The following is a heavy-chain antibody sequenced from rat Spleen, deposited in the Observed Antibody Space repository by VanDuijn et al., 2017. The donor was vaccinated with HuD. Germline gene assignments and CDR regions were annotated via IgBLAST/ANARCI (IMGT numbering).Heavy chain of an antibody. CDR3: ASGIHDY. D-gene: IGHD1-4*01. Sequence: QVQLKESGPGLVQPSQTLSLTCTVSGFSLTVSSVSWVRQPPGKGLEWMGSIWGGGSTDYHSALKSRLSISRDTSKSQVFLKMNSLQAEDTATYYCASGIHDYWGQGVMVTVSS. V-gene: IGHV2-1*01. CDR1: GFSLTVSS. J-gene: IGHJ2*01. CDR2: IWGGGST.